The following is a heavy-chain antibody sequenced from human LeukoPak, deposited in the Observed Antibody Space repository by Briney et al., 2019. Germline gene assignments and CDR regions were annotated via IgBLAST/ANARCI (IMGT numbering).Heavy chain of an antibody. CDR1: GGSIDNSNGYF. J-gene: IGHJ4*02. CDR3: ARLVDSDPNYFDY. CDR2: ISYVGQT. Sequence: SDTLSLICTLSGGSIDNSNGYFWVWLRQPPGMGLEWIGSISYVGQTFYNSSLESRVTLSVDKSRNQFSLRLRSVTAADTAVFYCARLVDSDPNYFDYWGQGSLVTVSS. V-gene: IGHV4-39*01. D-gene: IGHD5-12*01.